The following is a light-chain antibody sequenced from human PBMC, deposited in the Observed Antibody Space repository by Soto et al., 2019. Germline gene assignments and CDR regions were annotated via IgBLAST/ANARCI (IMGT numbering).Light chain of an antibody. CDR1: SSDVGGYNY. CDR2: DVS. CDR3: SSYTSSSTLYV. Sequence: QSALTQPASVSGSPGQSITISCTGTSSDVGGYNYVSWYQQHPGKAPKLMIYDVSNRPSGVSNRFSGSKSGNTASLTISGLQAEDEAEYYCSSYTSSSTLYVFGTGTKVTV. V-gene: IGLV2-14*01. J-gene: IGLJ1*01.